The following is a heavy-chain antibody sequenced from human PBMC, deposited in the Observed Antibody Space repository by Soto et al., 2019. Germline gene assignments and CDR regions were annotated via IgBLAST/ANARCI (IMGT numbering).Heavy chain of an antibody. Sequence: QVQLVQSGAEVKKPGSSVKVSCKASGGTFSSYAISWVRQAPGQGLEWMGGIIPIFGTAHYAQKFQGRVTITADESTSTAYMELSSLRSEDTAVYYCASPSIAARPVSPYYYYGMDVWGQGTTVTVSS. CDR2: IIPIFGTA. CDR3: ASPSIAARPVSPYYYYGMDV. D-gene: IGHD6-6*01. CDR1: GGTFSSYA. V-gene: IGHV1-69*01. J-gene: IGHJ6*02.